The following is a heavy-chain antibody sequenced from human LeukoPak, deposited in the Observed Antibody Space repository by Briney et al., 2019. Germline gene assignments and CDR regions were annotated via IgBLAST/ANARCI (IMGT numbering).Heavy chain of an antibody. CDR3: AKNKVAGTPLSSFDY. CDR1: GITFSNYA. D-gene: IGHD6-19*01. V-gene: IGHV3-23*01. Sequence: GGSLRLSCVASGITFSNYAVSWVRQAPEKGLDWVSVISGSAHKIRYADSVKGRFTISRDNSENIVYLQMNSLRAEDTAVYYCAKNKVAGTPLSSFDYWGQGTLVTVSS. J-gene: IGHJ4*02. CDR2: ISGSAHKI.